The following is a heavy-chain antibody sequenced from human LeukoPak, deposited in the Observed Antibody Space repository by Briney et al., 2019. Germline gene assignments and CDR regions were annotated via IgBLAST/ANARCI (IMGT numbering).Heavy chain of an antibody. CDR2: INSDGSKT. CDR3: AGELVTGS. J-gene: IGHJ5*02. Sequence: GGSLRLSCAASGFSFSSYWMNWVRQAPGKGLVWVSSINSDGSKTTYADSVKGRFTISRDNAKNTLSLQMDSLRAEDTAVYYCAGELVTGSWGQGTLVTVSS. CDR1: GFSFSSYW. V-gene: IGHV3-74*01. D-gene: IGHD4-23*01.